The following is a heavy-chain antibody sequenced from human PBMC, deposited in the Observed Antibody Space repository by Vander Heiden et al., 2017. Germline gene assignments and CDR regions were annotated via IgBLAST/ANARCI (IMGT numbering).Heavy chain of an antibody. D-gene: IGHD3-16*01. Sequence: QVQLQESGPGLVKPTQTLSLTCTVPGGSITNGGYSWSWIRQHPGKDLEWIGYSSYSGSTDYNPSLKSRVTISVDTSKNQFSLNLSSVTTADSAVYYCARDLAGGVGGWSFYGMDVWGQGTTVTVSS. CDR3: ARDLAGGVGGWSFYGMDV. CDR1: GGSITNGGYS. J-gene: IGHJ6*02. V-gene: IGHV4-31*03. CDR2: SSYSGST.